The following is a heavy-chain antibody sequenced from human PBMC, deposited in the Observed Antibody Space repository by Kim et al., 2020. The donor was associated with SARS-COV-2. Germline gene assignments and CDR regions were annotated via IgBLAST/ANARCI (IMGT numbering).Heavy chain of an antibody. CDR2: ISASGDDT. D-gene: IGHD2-2*02. V-gene: IGHV3-23*01. CDR1: GFTFGSYA. Sequence: GGSLRLSCAASGFTFGSYAMSWVRQAPGKGLEWVAIISASGDDTDYADSVRGRFTLSRDNSMSTLYLQMNSLRAEDTAIYFCAKADCDSITCYTPDSWG. CDR3: AKADCDSITCYTPDS. J-gene: IGHJ5*01.